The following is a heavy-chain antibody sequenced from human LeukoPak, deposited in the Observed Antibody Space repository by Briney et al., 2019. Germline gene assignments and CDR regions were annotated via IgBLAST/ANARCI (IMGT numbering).Heavy chain of an antibody. D-gene: IGHD3-16*02. J-gene: IGHJ4*02. V-gene: IGHV4-34*01. Sequence: SETLSLTCAVYDGSFSGYYCSWIRQPPGKGLEWIGEINHSGSTNYNPSLESRVTISVDTSKNQFSLKLSSVTAADTAVYYCARHWTYYDYVWGSYRPYYFDYWGQGTLVTVSS. CDR1: DGSFSGYY. CDR2: INHSGST. CDR3: ARHWTYYDYVWGSYRPYYFDY.